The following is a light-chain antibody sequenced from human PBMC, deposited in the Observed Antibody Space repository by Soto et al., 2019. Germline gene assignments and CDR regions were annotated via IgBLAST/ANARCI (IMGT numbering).Light chain of an antibody. Sequence: DIQMTQSPSSLSASVGDRVTITCRASQTFSNYLNWYQQKLGKAPKLLIYSTSTLQSGVPSRFSGSGSGTEFTLTISSLEREDFATYYCQQSYSTPRAFGGGTKIEIK. CDR1: QTFSNY. J-gene: IGKJ4*01. CDR2: STS. V-gene: IGKV1-39*01. CDR3: QQSYSTPRA.